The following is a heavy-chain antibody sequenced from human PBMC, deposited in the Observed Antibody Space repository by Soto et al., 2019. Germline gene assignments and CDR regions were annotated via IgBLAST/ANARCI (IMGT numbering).Heavy chain of an antibody. CDR1: GGSITSSSYY. CDR2: IYYSGST. CDR3: ARALGFGEFLNWFDP. J-gene: IGHJ5*02. Sequence: SETLSLTCTVSGGSITSSSYYWGWIRQPPGKGLEWIGSIYYSGSTYYNPSLKSRVTISVDTSKNQFSLKLSSVTAADTAVYYCARALGFGEFLNWFDPWGQGTLVTVSS. D-gene: IGHD3-10*01. V-gene: IGHV4-39*01.